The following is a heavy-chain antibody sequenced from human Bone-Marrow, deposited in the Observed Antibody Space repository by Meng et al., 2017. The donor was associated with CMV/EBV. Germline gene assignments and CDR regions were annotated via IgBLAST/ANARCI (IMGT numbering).Heavy chain of an antibody. V-gene: IGHV2-5*02. Sequence: QITLKESGPTLXXXXXTXTLXXXXSGFXXXTSGVGVGWIRQPPGKALEWLALIYWDDDKRYSPSLKSRLTITKDTSKNQVVLTMTNMDPVDTATYYCAHSPQADFWSAHIGGYYFDYWGQGTLVTVSS. CDR1: GFXXXTSGVG. CDR3: AHSPQADFWSAHIGGYYFDY. J-gene: IGHJ4*02. D-gene: IGHD3-3*01. CDR2: IYWDDDK.